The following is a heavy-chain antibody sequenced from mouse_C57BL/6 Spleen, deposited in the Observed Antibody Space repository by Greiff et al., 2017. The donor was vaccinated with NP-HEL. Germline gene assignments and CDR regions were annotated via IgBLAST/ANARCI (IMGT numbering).Heavy chain of an antibody. CDR2: IYPGGGYT. J-gene: IGHJ2*01. Sequence: VQLQQSGAELVRPGTSVKMSCKASGYTFTNYWIGWAKQRPGHGLEWIGDIYPGGGYTNYNEQFKGKATLTADKSSSTAYMQFSSLTSEDSAIYYCAREEGSNSYYFDDWGQGTTLTVSS. D-gene: IGHD4-1*01. CDR3: AREEGSNSYYFDD. V-gene: IGHV1-63*01. CDR1: GYTFTNYW.